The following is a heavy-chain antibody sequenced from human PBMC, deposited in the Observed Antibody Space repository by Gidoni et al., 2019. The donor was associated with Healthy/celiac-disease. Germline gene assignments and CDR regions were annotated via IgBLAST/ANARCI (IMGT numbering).Heavy chain of an antibody. CDR1: GFTLSSHA. D-gene: IGHD4-17*01. J-gene: IGHJ3*02. CDR2: ISYDGSNK. CDR3: AREGGYDYGDSNAFDI. V-gene: IGHV3-30*04. Sequence: QVQLVETGGGVVEPGWCLRLPCAASGFTLSSHAMHWVRQAPGKGLEWVAVISYDGSNKYYADSVKGRFTISRDNSNNTLYLQMNSLRAEDTAVYYCAREGGYDYGDSNAFDIWGQGTMVTVSS.